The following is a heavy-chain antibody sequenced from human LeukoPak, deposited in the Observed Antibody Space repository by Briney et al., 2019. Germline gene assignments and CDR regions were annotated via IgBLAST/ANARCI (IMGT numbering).Heavy chain of an antibody. J-gene: IGHJ4*02. CDR1: GGTFSSYA. Sequence: SVKVSCKASGGTFSSYAISWVRQAPGQGLEWMGGIIPIFGTANYAQKFQGRVTITTDESTSTAYMELSSLRSEDTAVYYCARDQGWELLMGGSYYFDYWGQGTLVTVSS. V-gene: IGHV1-69*05. CDR2: IIPIFGTA. CDR3: ARDQGWELLMGGSYYFDY. D-gene: IGHD1-26*01.